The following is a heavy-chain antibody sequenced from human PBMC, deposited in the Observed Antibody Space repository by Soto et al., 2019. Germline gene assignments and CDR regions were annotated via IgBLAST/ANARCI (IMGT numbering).Heavy chain of an antibody. CDR1: GFTITYYG. V-gene: IGHV3-33*01. CDR3: ARNFAPQGQYNFDY. CDR2: LSSDGFSE. Sequence: QVQLVESGGGVVQPGGSLRLSCAASGFTITYYGMHWVRQAPGKGLEWVAALSSDGFSEYYADSVKGRFSVSRDNIKNSMFLQISSLKGEDTAVYFCARNFAPQGQYNFDYWGQGTLVTVSS. D-gene: IGHD5-18*01. J-gene: IGHJ4*02.